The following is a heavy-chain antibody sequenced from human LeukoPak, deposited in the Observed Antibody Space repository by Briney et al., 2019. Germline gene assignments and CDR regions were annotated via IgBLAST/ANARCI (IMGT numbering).Heavy chain of an antibody. CDR3: ARHRGADSRARDYYYYGMDV. J-gene: IGHJ6*02. CDR1: GYSFTSYW. CDR2: IYPGDSDT. Sequence: GESLKISCKGSGYSFTSYWIGWVRQMPGKGLEWMGIIYPGDSDTRYSPSFQGQVTISADKSISTAYLQWSSLKASDTAMYYCARHRGADSRARDYYYYGMDVWGQGTTVTVSS. D-gene: IGHD3-22*01. V-gene: IGHV5-51*01.